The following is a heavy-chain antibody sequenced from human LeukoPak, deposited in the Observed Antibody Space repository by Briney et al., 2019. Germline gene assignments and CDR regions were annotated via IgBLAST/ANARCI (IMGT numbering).Heavy chain of an antibody. Sequence: PGGSLRLSCAASGFTFSSYEMNWVRQAPGKGLEWVSYISSSGSTIYYADSVKGRFSISRDSSKNILYLQMNSLRGEDTAVYYCAKDRCSNGVGCYYYYMDVWGKGTTVITSS. CDR3: AKDRCSNGVGCYYYYMDV. V-gene: IGHV3-48*03. J-gene: IGHJ6*03. CDR1: GFTFSSYE. D-gene: IGHD2-8*01. CDR2: ISSSGSTI.